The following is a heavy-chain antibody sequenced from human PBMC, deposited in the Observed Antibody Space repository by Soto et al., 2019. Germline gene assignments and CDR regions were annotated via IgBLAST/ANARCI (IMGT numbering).Heavy chain of an antibody. Sequence: QLQLQESGPGLVKPSETLSLTCTVSGGSISSSSYYWGWIRQPPGKGLEWIGSIYYSGSTYYNPSLKSRVTISVDTSKNQFSLKLSSVTAADTAVYYCATHSLTDGDRPIVFDYWGQGTLVTVSS. J-gene: IGHJ4*02. CDR2: IYYSGST. V-gene: IGHV4-39*01. D-gene: IGHD4-17*01. CDR1: GGSISSSSYY. CDR3: ATHSLTDGDRPIVFDY.